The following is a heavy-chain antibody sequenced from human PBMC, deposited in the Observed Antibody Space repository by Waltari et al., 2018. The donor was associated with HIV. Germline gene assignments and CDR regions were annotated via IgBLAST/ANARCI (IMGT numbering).Heavy chain of an antibody. J-gene: IGHJ4*02. Sequence: QLQLQESGPGLVKPSETLSLTCTVSGGSISSSRYYWGWTRQPPGKGLEWIGSIYYSGSTYYNPSLKSRVTISVDTSKNQFSLKLSSVTAADTAVYYCARHSLTYYYDSSGYSVAFDYWGQGTLVTVSS. CDR1: GGSISSSRYY. CDR2: IYYSGST. CDR3: ARHSLTYYYDSSGYSVAFDY. V-gene: IGHV4-39*01. D-gene: IGHD3-22*01.